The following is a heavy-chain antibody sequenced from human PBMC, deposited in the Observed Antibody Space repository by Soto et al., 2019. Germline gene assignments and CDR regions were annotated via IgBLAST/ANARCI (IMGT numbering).Heavy chain of an antibody. CDR1: GLIFENAW. CDR3: NTFWGEESGPPRHVDY. D-gene: IGHD3-16*01. V-gene: IGHV3-15*07. Sequence: EVRLAESGGGLIKPGGSVRLSCVASGLIFENAWTHWVRQAPGKGLEWLGRIKSRHDGGTTDYAAPVKGRVTISRDDSKNTAYLQLSGLQTEDTGVYFCNTFWGEESGPPRHVDYWGQGTLVTVSS. CDR2: IKSRHDGGTT. J-gene: IGHJ4*02.